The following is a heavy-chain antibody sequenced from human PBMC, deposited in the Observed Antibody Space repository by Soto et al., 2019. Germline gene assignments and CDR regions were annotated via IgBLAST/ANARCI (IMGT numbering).Heavy chain of an antibody. Sequence: EVQLVESGGGLVQPGGSLRLSCAASGFAFSSYWMQWVRQAPGKGPVWVSRMSSNGRNTTYADPVKGRFTVSRDNAKNTLHLQMTSLRDDDTAVYYCVKASTVTGVGGYRWGQGTLVTVSS. D-gene: IGHD6-19*01. CDR1: GFAFSSYW. CDR2: MSSNGRNT. V-gene: IGHV3-74*03. CDR3: VKASTVTGVGGYR. J-gene: IGHJ4*02.